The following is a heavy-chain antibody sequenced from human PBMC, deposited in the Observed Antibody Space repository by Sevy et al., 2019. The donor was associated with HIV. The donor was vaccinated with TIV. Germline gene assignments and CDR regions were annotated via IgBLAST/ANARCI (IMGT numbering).Heavy chain of an antibody. J-gene: IGHJ5*02. CDR1: GFTFSSYS. CDR3: ARDGDGPGSYYRSNWFDP. V-gene: IGHV3-21*01. D-gene: IGHD3-10*01. CDR2: ISSSSSYI. Sequence: GGSLRLSCAASGFTFSSYSMNWVRQAPGKGLEWVSSISSSSSYIYYADSVKGRFTISRDNAKNSLYLQMNSLRAEDTAVYYCARDGDGPGSYYRSNWFDPWGQGTLVTVSS.